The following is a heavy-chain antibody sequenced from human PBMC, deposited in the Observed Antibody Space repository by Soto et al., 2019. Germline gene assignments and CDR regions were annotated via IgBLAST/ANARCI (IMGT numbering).Heavy chain of an antibody. Sequence: ASVKVSCKASGYGFTNYAITWVRQAPGEGLEWMGWITAYNGKTNNAQKFQGRVTMTTDTSASTAYMELRSLRSDDTAVYYCAREMTTMTFYDYWGQGTLVTVSS. V-gene: IGHV1-18*01. CDR2: ITAYNGKT. CDR3: AREMTTMTFYDY. CDR1: GYGFTNYA. J-gene: IGHJ4*02.